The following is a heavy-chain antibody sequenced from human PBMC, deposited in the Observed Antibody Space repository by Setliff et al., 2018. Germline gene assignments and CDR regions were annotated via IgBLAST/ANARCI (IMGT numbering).Heavy chain of an antibody. CDR1: GFTFSNYE. CDR3: TRALAEGSPAY. J-gene: IGHJ4*02. CDR2: ISYSGSTM. V-gene: IGHV3-48*03. D-gene: IGHD2-15*01. Sequence: GGSLRLSCAASGFTFSNYEMNWVRQAPGKGLEWVSYISYSGSTMYYADSVKGRFTISRDNANNSMSLQMNSLRAEDSGVYYCTRALAEGSPAYWGQGTLVTVSS.